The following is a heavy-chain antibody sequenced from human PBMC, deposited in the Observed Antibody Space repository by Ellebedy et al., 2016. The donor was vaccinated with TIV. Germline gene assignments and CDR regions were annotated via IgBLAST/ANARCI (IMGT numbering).Heavy chain of an antibody. CDR1: GGSFSDHY. Sequence: MPSETLSLTCTVSGGSFSDHYWNWIRQPPGKGLEWIGYIYHSGDTKYNPSLTSRVTISVNTSKNQFSLKLSSVTAADTAVYYCASGKRITNHESWFDPWGQGTLVTVSS. D-gene: IGHD3-3*01. V-gene: IGHV4-59*11. J-gene: IGHJ5*02. CDR3: ASGKRITNHESWFDP. CDR2: IYHSGDT.